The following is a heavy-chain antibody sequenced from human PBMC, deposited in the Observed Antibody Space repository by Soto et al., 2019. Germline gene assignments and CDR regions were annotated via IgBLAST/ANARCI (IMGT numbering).Heavy chain of an antibody. J-gene: IGHJ6*02. CDR3: AARIAVAGKPYYYYGMDV. Sequence: AVKVSCKASGCTFSSYAICWVRQAPGQGLEWMGGIIPIFGTANYAQKFQGRVTITADESTSTAYMELSSLRSEDTAVYYCAARIAVAGKPYYYYGMDVWGQGTTVTVSS. CDR2: IIPIFGTA. D-gene: IGHD6-19*01. CDR1: GCTFSSYA. V-gene: IGHV1-69*13.